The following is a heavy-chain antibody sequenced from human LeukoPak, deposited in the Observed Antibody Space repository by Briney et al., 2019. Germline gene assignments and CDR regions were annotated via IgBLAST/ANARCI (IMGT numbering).Heavy chain of an antibody. J-gene: IGHJ4*02. CDR1: GGSFSGYY. CDR3: ARSSNYYDSSGSPFEN. Sequence: SETLSLTCAVYGGSFSGYYWGWIRQPPGKGLEWIGEINHSGSTNYNPSLKSRVTISVDTSKNQFSLKLSSVTAADTAVYYCARSSNYYDSSGSPFENWGQGTLVTVSS. V-gene: IGHV4-34*01. D-gene: IGHD3-22*01. CDR2: INHSGST.